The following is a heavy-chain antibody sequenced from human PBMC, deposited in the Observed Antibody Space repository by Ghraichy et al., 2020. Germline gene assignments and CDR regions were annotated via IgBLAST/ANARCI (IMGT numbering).Heavy chain of an antibody. J-gene: IGHJ3*02. Sequence: ASVKVSCKASGYTFTNSDMHWVRRAPGQGLEWMGLINPTDAFTMYAQKFQGRVTMTRDTSTSTVYMELSSLRSDDTAIYYCARECRRGDRCHSLEAFDIWGQGTMVTVSS. D-gene: IGHD2-21*01. CDR3: ARECRRGDRCHSLEAFDI. V-gene: IGHV1-46*01. CDR2: INPTDAFT. CDR1: GYTFTNSD.